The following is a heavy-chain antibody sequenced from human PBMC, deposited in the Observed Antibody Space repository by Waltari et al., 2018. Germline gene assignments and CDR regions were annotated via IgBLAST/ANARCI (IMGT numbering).Heavy chain of an antibody. CDR3: AGGYSSYYGMDV. CDR2: TSSTSSDI. CDR1: GFTFNPYT. J-gene: IGHJ6*02. V-gene: IGHV3-21*02. Sequence: EVQLVESGGGLVKPGGSLRLSCAASGFTFNPYTMNWVRQAPGKGLGGVSSTSSTSSDIYYADSVKGRFTISRDNAKSSLYLQLNSLRAEDTAVYYCAGGYSSYYGMDVWGQGTTVTFSS. D-gene: IGHD6-13*01.